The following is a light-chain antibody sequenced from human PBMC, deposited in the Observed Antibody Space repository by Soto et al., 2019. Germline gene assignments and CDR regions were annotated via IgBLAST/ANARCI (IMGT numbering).Light chain of an antibody. V-gene: IGKV3-11*01. Sequence: EIVLTQSPATLSLSPGEGATLSCRASQSASSYLAWYQQKPGQAPRLLIYDASNRATGIPARFSGSGSGTDFTLTISSLEPEDFAVYYCQQRSNWPITFGQGTRLEIK. J-gene: IGKJ5*01. CDR2: DAS. CDR1: QSASSY. CDR3: QQRSNWPIT.